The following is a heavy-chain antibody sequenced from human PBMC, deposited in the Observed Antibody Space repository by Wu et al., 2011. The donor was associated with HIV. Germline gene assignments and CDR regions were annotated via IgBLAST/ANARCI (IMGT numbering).Heavy chain of an antibody. CDR1: GGTFSKKA. J-gene: IGHJ4*02. V-gene: IGHV1-69*05. D-gene: IGHD3-10*01. CDR2: IIPILGSS. Sequence: QVQLVQSGAEVRRPGSSVKVSCKASGGTFSKKAVNWVRQAPGQGLEWMGGIIPILGSSNYAQKFQGRVTITTDESTNTAYMEMSSLRSEDTAVYYCAREFTGRPYYFDYWGQGTLVTVSS. CDR3: AREFTGRPYYFDY.